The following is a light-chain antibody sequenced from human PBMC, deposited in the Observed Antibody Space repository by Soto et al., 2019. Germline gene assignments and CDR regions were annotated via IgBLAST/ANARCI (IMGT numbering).Light chain of an antibody. Sequence: EIVLTQSPHTLSLSPGERASLSFRTSQTISSSYFAWYQQKPGQSPMLLVYAASIRAPGIPDRFSGSGSGADFTLTISRLEPADFAVYYCQHYDGSLTFGGGTRVEIK. J-gene: IGKJ4*01. CDR2: AAS. V-gene: IGKV3-20*01. CDR1: QTISSSY. CDR3: QHYDGSLT.